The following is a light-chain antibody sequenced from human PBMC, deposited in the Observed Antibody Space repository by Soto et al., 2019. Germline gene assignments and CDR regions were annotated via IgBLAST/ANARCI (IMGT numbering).Light chain of an antibody. CDR3: QQYGSSPPFT. J-gene: IGKJ3*01. CDR2: GAS. CDR1: QSISSSY. Sequence: EIVLTQSPGTLSLSPGERATLSRRASQSISSSYLAWYQQKPGQAPRLLMYGASSRATGIPDRFSGSGSGTDFTLTISRLEPEDVAVYYCQQYGSSPPFTFGPGTKVDIK. V-gene: IGKV3-20*01.